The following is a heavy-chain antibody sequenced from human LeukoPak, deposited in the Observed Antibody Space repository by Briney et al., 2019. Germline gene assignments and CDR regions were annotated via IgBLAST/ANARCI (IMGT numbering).Heavy chain of an antibody. J-gene: IGHJ4*02. CDR1: GGSNSGTNW. V-gene: IGHV4/OR15-8*02. CDR3: SRENGPFCPFGY. Sequence: SETLSLTCGVSGGSNSGTNWWSWVRQPPGQGLEWIGEISLAGQTNYNPSLNGRVTMSLDKSSNQLSLHLTSVTAADTATYFCSRENGPFCPFGYWGQGTLVIVSS. CDR2: ISLAGQT. D-gene: IGHD2-8*01.